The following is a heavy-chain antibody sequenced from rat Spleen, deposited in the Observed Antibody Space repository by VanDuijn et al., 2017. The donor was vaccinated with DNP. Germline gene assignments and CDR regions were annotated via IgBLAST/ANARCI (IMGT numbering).Heavy chain of an antibody. V-gene: IGHV5-17*01. Sequence: EVQLVESGGDLVQPGGSLKLSCAASGFTFGDYAMAWVRQAPKKGLEWVATISYDGGRTYYRDSVKGRFTISRDFARSTLYLQMDSLRSEDTATYYCTGGSSFSYWGQGVMVTVSS. CDR3: TGGSSFSY. CDR1: GFTFGDYA. D-gene: IGHD5-1*01. J-gene: IGHJ2*01. CDR2: ISYDGGRT.